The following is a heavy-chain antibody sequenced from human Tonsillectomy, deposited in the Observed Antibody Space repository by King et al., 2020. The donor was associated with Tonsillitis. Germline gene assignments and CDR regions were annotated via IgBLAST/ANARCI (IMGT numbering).Heavy chain of an antibody. CDR3: AKEGGKYYYDSSGYS. CDR2: FSGSGGST. D-gene: IGHD3-22*01. V-gene: IGHV3-23*04. J-gene: IGHJ5*02. Sequence: VQLVESGGGLVQPGGSLRLSCAASGFTFSSYAMSGVRQAPGKGLEWVSAFSGSGGSTYSADSVKGRFTNSRDNSKNTLYLQMNSLRAEDTAVYYCAKEGGKYYYDSSGYSWGQGTLVTVSS. CDR1: GFTFSSYA.